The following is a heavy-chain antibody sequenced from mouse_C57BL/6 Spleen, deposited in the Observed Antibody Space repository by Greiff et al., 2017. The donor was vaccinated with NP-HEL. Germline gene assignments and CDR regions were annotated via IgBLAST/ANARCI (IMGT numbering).Heavy chain of an antibody. J-gene: IGHJ1*03. Sequence: VQLKESGPVLVKPGPSVKISCKASGFTFTDYYMHWVKQSHGKSLEWIGLVYPYNGGTSYHQKFKGKATLTVETSSSTAYMELNSLTSEDSAVYYCARSGYGSSYWYFDVWGTGTTVTVSS. CDR3: ARSGYGSSYWYFDV. CDR2: VYPYNGGT. D-gene: IGHD1-1*01. V-gene: IGHV1-36*01. CDR1: GFTFTDYY.